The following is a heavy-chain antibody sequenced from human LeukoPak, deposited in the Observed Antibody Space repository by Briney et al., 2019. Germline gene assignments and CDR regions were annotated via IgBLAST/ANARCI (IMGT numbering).Heavy chain of an antibody. V-gene: IGHV4-39*07. CDR2: IYYSGST. Sequence: SETLSLTCTVSGGSISSSSYYWGWIRQPPGKGLEWIGSIYYSGSTYYNPSLKSRVTISVDTSKNQFSLKLSSVTAADTAVYYCARDRAYCGGDCYRGSYYYGMDVWGQGTTVTVSS. CDR1: GGSISSSSYY. D-gene: IGHD2-21*02. J-gene: IGHJ6*02. CDR3: ARDRAYCGGDCYRGSYYYGMDV.